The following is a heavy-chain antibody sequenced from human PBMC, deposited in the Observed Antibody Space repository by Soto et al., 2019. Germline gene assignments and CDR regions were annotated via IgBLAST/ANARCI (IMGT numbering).Heavy chain of an antibody. Sequence: QVQLVESGGGVVQPGRSLRLSCAASGFTFSSFGMHWVRQAPGKGLEWVAVILFDGSNKYYADSVKGRFTISRDNSENPLYLQMNSLRAEDTAVYYCAQGLYSSSTSPFDYWGQGTLVTVSS. D-gene: IGHD6-6*01. J-gene: IGHJ4*02. V-gene: IGHV3-30*18. CDR3: AQGLYSSSTSPFDY. CDR2: ILFDGSNK. CDR1: GFTFSSFG.